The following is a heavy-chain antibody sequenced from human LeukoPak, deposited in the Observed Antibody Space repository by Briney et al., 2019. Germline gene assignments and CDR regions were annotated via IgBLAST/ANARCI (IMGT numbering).Heavy chain of an antibody. CDR1: GYTFSSYG. V-gene: IGHV1-18*01. J-gene: IGHJ4*02. D-gene: IGHD3-10*01. Sequence: ASVKVSCKASGYTFSSYGISWVRQGPGQGLEWMGWISVYNGNTNYAQKLQGRVTMTTDTSTSTAYMELRSLRSDDTAVYYCARRNYGSGSYYPDYWGQGTLVSVSS. CDR3: ARRNYGSGSYYPDY. CDR2: ISVYNGNT.